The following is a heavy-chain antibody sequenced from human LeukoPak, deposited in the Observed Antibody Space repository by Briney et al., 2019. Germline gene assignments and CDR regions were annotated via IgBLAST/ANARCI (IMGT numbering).Heavy chain of an antibody. CDR3: ARARRGYCSSTSCPVPYYYYYYYMDV. D-gene: IGHD2-2*01. CDR1: GYTFTSYD. CDR2: MNPNSGNT. Sequence: ASVKVSCKASGYTFTSYDINWVRQASGQGLEWMGWMNPNSGNTCYAQKFQGRVTITRNTSISTAYMELSSLRSEDTAVYYCARARRGYCSSTSCPVPYYYYYYYMDVWGKGTTVTVSS. V-gene: IGHV1-8*03. J-gene: IGHJ6*03.